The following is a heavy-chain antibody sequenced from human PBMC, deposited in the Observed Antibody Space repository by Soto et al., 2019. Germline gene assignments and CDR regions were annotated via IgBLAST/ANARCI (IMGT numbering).Heavy chain of an antibody. CDR1: GYSFTRYW. CDR3: ARVRESTAAFDY. J-gene: IGHJ4*02. V-gene: IGHV5-51*01. CDR2: IYPRDSDT. Sequence: GESLKISWRGSGYSFTRYWIGWVRQMPGKGLEWMGIIYPRDSDTRYSPSFQGQVTISADKSISTAYLQWSSLKASDTAMYYCARVRESTAAFDYWGQGTLVTVSS. D-gene: IGHD2-8*02.